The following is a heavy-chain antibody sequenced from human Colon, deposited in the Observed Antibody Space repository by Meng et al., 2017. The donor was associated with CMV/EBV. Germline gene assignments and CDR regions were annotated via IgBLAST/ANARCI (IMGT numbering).Heavy chain of an antibody. D-gene: IGHD3-16*01. CDR2: MYSGGTT. Sequence: GESLKISCEASGFSVTVHYMNWARQAPGKGLEWVSVMYSGGTTIYLDSVKGRFSFSRDTSKNTVDLQMNFLRVEDTAVYYCARGGPFMNDAIDIWGQGTMVTVSS. V-gene: IGHV3-53*01. CDR3: ARGGPFMNDAIDI. J-gene: IGHJ3*02. CDR1: GFSVTVHY.